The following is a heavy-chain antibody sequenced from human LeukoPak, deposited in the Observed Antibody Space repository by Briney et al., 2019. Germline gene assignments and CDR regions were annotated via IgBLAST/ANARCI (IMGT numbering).Heavy chain of an antibody. CDR3: ARLLAYGSGAEAFDY. CDR1: GFTFSSYW. V-gene: IGHV3-7*01. D-gene: IGHD3-10*01. CDR2: IKEDGTER. Sequence: GGSLRLSCAASGFTFSSYWMSWIRQAPGKGLEWVANIKEDGTERYYVDSVKGRFTISRDNAKISLYLQMNSLRAEDTAVYYCARLLAYGSGAEAFDYWGQGALVTVSS. J-gene: IGHJ4*02.